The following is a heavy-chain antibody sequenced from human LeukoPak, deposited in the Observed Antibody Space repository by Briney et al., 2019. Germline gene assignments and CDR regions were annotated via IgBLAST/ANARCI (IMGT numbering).Heavy chain of an antibody. V-gene: IGHV3-30*18. CDR2: IPYDGSNK. CDR3: AKALLGDFYYYGMDV. Sequence: GGSLRLSCAASGFTFSSYGMHWVRQAPGKGLEWVAVIPYDGSNKYYADSVKGRFTISRDNSKNTLYLQMNSLRAEDTAVYYCAKALLGDFYYYGMDVWGQGTTVTVSS. D-gene: IGHD4-17*01. CDR1: GFTFSSYG. J-gene: IGHJ6*02.